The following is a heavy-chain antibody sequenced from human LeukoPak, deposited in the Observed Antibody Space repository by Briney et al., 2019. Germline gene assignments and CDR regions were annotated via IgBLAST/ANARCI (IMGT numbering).Heavy chain of an antibody. D-gene: IGHD3-9*01. Sequence: GGSLRLSCAASGFTLSSYWTSWVRQAPGKGREWVANIKQDGSEKYYVDSVEGRFTISRDNAKNSLYLQMNSLRGEDTAVYYCARDEIALTGYAFSNWGQGTLVTVSS. CDR2: IKQDGSEK. J-gene: IGHJ4*02. V-gene: IGHV3-7*03. CDR3: ARDEIALTGYAFSN. CDR1: GFTLSSYW.